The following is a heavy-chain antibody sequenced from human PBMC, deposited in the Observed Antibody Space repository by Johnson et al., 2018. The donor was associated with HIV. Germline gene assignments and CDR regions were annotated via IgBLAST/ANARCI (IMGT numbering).Heavy chain of an antibody. CDR3: AKDLEEGQQWLIGAFDI. J-gene: IGHJ3*02. Sequence: VQLVESGGGLVQPGGSLRLSCAASGFTFDDYAMHWVRQAPGKGLEWVSTIGTAGDTYYPGSVKGRFTVPREDAKNSLYLQMNSLRAGDTALYYCAKDLEEGQQWLIGAFDIWGQGTMVTVSS. V-gene: IGHV3-13*01. D-gene: IGHD6-19*01. CDR2: IGTAGDT. CDR1: GFTFDDYA.